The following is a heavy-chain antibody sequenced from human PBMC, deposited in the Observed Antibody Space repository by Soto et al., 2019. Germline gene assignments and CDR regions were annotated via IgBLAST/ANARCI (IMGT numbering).Heavy chain of an antibody. J-gene: IGHJ4*02. Sequence: EVQLLESGGGLVQPGGSLRLSCAASGFTFSNYAMTWVRQAPGKGLEWVSVITGSGGGTYFVDSVKGRLTISRDNSKNTVYMQMTSLRAEDTAVYYCVTRPLTAAGFDYWGQGTLVTVSS. CDR3: VTRPLTAAGFDY. V-gene: IGHV3-23*01. CDR1: GFTFSNYA. D-gene: IGHD6-13*01. CDR2: ITGSGGGT.